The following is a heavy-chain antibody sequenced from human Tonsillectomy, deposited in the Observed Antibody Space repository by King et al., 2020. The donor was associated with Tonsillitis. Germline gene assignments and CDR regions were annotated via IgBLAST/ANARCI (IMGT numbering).Heavy chain of an antibody. Sequence: VQLVQSGGGVVQPGGSLRLPCASSEFTFSSHAMHWVRQAPGKGLEWIALIHYDERTKFYAESVEGRFTIARDNSQNTLYLQMSSLRPEDTAVYYCAKEAGPTSPFDCGGQGTQGAVSA. CDR3: AKEAGPTSPFDC. V-gene: IGHV3-30*02. D-gene: IGHD2-2*01. J-gene: IGHJ4*02. CDR2: IHYDERTK. CDR1: EFTFSSHA.